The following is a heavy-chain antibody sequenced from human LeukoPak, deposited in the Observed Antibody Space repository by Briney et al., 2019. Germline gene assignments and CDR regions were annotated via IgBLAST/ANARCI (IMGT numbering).Heavy chain of an antibody. CDR3: ARDGVATVGSGNWGYQFDY. CDR2: ISYDGSKK. CDR1: GFTFSSYA. D-gene: IGHD5-12*01. J-gene: IGHJ4*02. Sequence: PGRSLRLSCAASGFTFSSYAMHWVRQAPGKGLEWVAVISYDGSKKNDADSVKGRFSISRDNSRNTLYLEMNSLRTEDTAVYYCARDGVATVGSGNWGYQFDYWGQGTLVTVSS. V-gene: IGHV3-30-3*01.